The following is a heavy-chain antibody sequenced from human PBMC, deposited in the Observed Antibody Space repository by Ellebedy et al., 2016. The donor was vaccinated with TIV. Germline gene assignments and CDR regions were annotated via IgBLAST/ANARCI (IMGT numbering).Heavy chain of an antibody. J-gene: IGHJ4*02. Sequence: GESLKISCAASGFTFRSYAMGWVRQAPGEGLEWVAKIKEDGSAKLYVDSVKGRFTISRDNANNALYLQMNSLRGEDTAVYYCVKGGYSYDSWGQGTLVTVSS. CDR3: VKGGYSYDS. D-gene: IGHD5-24*01. CDR1: GFTFRSYA. V-gene: IGHV3-7*03. CDR2: IKEDGSAK.